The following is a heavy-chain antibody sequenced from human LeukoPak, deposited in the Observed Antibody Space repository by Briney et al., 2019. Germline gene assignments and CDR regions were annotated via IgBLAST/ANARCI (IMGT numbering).Heavy chain of an antibody. CDR3: AKLLGTETTYDY. J-gene: IGHJ4*02. V-gene: IGHV3-7*01. Sequence: GGSLRLSCVASGLTFSSNWMRWVRQPRGKGLEWVASIRPDGRDKFYMDSVKGRFTISRDNAKNSLYLQMNSLRAEDTALYYCAKLLGTETTYDYWGQGTLVTVSS. CDR2: IRPDGRDK. D-gene: IGHD1-7*01. CDR1: GLTFSSNW.